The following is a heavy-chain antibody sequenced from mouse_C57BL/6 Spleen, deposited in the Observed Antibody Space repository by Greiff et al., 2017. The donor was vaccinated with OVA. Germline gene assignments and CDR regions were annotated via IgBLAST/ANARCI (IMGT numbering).Heavy chain of an antibody. CDR3: ARDWDVPRFAY. D-gene: IGHD4-1*01. V-gene: IGHV1-82*01. CDR1: GYAFSSSW. J-gene: IGHJ3*01. Sequence: VQLQQSGPELVKPGASVKISCKASGYAFSSSWMNWVKQRPGKGLEWIGRIYPGDGDTNYNGKFKGKATLTADKSSSTAYMQLSSLTSEDSAVYFCARDWDVPRFAYWGQGTLVTVSA. CDR2: IYPGDGDT.